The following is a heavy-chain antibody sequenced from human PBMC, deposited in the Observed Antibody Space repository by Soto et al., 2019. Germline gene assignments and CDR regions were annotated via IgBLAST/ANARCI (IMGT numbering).Heavy chain of an antibody. CDR1: GFTFSSYS. CDR3: ARDPFRALYAHGDYVEGYYWFAP. D-gene: IGHD4-17*01. Sequence: EVQLVESGGGLVQPGGSLRLSCAASGFTFSSYSMNWVRQAPGKGLEWVSYISSSSSTIYYADPVQGRLPISRANAKNSLYLHTHRLRDEDSAVYYCARDPFRALYAHGDYVEGYYWFAPLGQGTLVTFSS. J-gene: IGHJ5*02. CDR2: ISSSSSTI. V-gene: IGHV3-48*02.